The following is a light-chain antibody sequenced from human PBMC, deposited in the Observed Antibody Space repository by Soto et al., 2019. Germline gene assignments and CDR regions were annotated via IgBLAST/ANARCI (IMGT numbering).Light chain of an antibody. J-gene: IGKJ1*01. V-gene: IGKV1-39*01. CDR2: DAS. CDR1: QNIRSH. CDR3: QQSYNTWT. Sequence: DIQMTQSPSSLSASVGDRVTITCRASQNIRSHLKWYQQKPGKAPELLIFDASTLQTGVPSRFSGTESETDFNLTITNLQPEDFATYYCQQSYNTWTFGQGTKVEIK.